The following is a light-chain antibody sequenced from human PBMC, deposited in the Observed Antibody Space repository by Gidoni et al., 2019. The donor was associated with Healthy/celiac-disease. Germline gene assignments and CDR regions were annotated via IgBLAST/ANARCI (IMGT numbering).Light chain of an antibody. V-gene: IGLV3-1*01. CDR1: KLGDKY. Sequence: SYELTQPPSVSVSPGQTASITCSGDKLGDKYACWYQQKPGQSPVLVIYQDSKRPSGIPERFSSSNSGNTATLTISGTQAMDEADYYCQAWDSSTRRVFGGGTKLTVL. J-gene: IGLJ2*01. CDR3: QAWDSSTRRV. CDR2: QDS.